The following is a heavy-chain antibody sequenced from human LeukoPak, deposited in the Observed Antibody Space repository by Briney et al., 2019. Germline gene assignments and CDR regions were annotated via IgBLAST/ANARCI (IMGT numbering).Heavy chain of an antibody. J-gene: IGHJ6*02. V-gene: IGHV3-7*01. CDR1: GFTFSTSW. CDR3: ARDGDSSGWLHYYYGMDV. D-gene: IGHD6-19*01. Sequence: PGGSLRLSCAASGFTFSTSWMTWVRQAPGKGLDWLGNINPDGSRINYVDSVKGRFTFSRDNAKNSLFLQMNSLRAEDTAVYYCARDGDSSGWLHYYYGMDVWGQGTTVTVSS. CDR2: INPDGSRI.